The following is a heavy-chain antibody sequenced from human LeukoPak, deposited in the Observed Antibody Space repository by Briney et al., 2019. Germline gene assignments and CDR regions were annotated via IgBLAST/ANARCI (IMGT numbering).Heavy chain of an antibody. Sequence: PGGSLRLSCAASGFTFTSYWMSWVRQAPGKGLEWVANIKQDGSEKYYGDSVKGRFSISRDNAKNSLYLQMDSLRAEDTAVYYCATPYSGAWFLDYWGQGTLVTVSS. CDR2: IKQDGSEK. CDR3: ATPYSGAWFLDY. D-gene: IGHD6-19*01. J-gene: IGHJ4*02. V-gene: IGHV3-7*01. CDR1: GFTFTSYW.